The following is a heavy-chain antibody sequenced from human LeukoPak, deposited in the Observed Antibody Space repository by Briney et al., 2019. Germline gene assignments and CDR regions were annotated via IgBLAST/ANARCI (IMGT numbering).Heavy chain of an antibody. J-gene: IGHJ4*02. CDR3: AKDFTFYGRGYFDY. D-gene: IGHD4-17*01. V-gene: IGHV3-23*01. CDR1: GFTFSSYA. Sequence: GGSLRLSCAASGFTFSSYAMSWVRQAPGEGLEWVSAISGSGGSTYYADSVKGRFTISRDNSKNTLYLQMNSLRAEDTAVYYCAKDFTFYGRGYFDYWGQGTLVTVSS. CDR2: ISGSGGST.